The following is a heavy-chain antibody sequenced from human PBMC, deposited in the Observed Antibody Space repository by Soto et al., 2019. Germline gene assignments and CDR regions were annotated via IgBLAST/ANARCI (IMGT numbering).Heavy chain of an antibody. D-gene: IGHD5-12*01. CDR1: GYSFNSYG. Sequence: QVVLVQSGPEVKKPGASVKLSCKASGYSFNSYGVAWVRQAPGQGLEWMGWISGYNGNFMYAEKVEERVTMTTAPSASTAYLELRSMRFDDTAVYFCAREVDFLPPPGGDYWGQGTLITVSS. J-gene: IGHJ4*02. CDR3: AREVDFLPPPGGDY. CDR2: ISGYNGNF. V-gene: IGHV1-18*04.